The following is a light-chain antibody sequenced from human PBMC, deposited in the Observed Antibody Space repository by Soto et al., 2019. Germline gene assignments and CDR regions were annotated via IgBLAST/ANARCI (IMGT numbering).Light chain of an antibody. CDR3: QQYGSSPLT. Sequence: EIVLTQSPGTLSLSPGERATLSCRASQSVSSDYVAWYQQKPGQTPKVLIYRASSRATGIPDRFSGSGSGTDFTLTISRLEPADFAVYYCQQYGSSPLTCGGGGKVEIK. CDR2: RAS. CDR1: QSVSSDY. J-gene: IGKJ4*01. V-gene: IGKV3-20*01.